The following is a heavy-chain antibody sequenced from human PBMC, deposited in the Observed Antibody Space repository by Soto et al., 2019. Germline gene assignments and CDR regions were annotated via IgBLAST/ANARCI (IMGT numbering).Heavy chain of an antibody. J-gene: IGHJ4*02. D-gene: IGHD2-2*01. CDR3: ARGRGSTGYLGREHYFDY. V-gene: IGHV3-66*01. CDR2: IDIGGNT. CDR1: GFSVTNNY. Sequence: PGGSLRLSCAASGFSVTNNYMNWVRQAPGKGLEWVSIIDIGGNTYYANSMKDRFTITRDNSRNTLYLHMDSLRAEDTAVYYCARGRGSTGYLGREHYFDYWGQGT.